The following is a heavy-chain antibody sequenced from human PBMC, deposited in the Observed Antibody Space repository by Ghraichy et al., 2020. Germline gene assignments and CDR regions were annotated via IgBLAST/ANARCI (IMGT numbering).Heavy chain of an antibody. V-gene: IGHV3-7*01. CDR1: GFTFSSYW. D-gene: IGHD3-22*01. Sequence: GGSLRLSCAASGFTFSSYWMSWVRQAPGKGLEWVANIKQDGSEKYYVDSVKGRFTISRDNAKNSLYLQMNSLRAEDTAVYYCARWVGSYDSSGFGDYWGQGTLVTVSS. CDR3: ARWVGSYDSSGFGDY. J-gene: IGHJ4*02. CDR2: IKQDGSEK.